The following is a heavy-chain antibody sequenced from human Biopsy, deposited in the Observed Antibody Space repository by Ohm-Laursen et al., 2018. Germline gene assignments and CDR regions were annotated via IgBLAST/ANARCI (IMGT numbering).Heavy chain of an antibody. D-gene: IGHD3-22*01. V-gene: IGHV1-46*01. J-gene: IGHJ4*02. Sequence: ASVKVSCKASGYTFTEYYINWVRQAPGQGFEWMGIINPRSGNTGYSQKFQVRVTMTTDRSTSTVYMELSSLSSEDTAVYYCAKNYDPLYYDTSGLFDYWGQGTLVTVSS. CDR3: AKNYDPLYYDTSGLFDY. CDR2: INPRSGNT. CDR1: GYTFTEYY.